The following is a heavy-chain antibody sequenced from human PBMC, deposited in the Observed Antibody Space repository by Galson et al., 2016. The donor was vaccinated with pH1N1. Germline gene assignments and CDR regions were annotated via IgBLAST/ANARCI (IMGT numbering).Heavy chain of an antibody. Sequence: LSLTCAVSGYSIRNGYLWGWIRQPPGQGLEWIGIIYHSGTTYYNPSLESRVTISVDTSKNQFSLKVKSVTAADTAVYYCARHPRYYDSSGYYFDYWGQGILVTVSS. CDR3: ARHPRYYDSSGYYFDY. D-gene: IGHD3-22*01. CDR2: IYHSGTT. V-gene: IGHV4-38-2*01. J-gene: IGHJ4*02. CDR1: GYSIRNGYL.